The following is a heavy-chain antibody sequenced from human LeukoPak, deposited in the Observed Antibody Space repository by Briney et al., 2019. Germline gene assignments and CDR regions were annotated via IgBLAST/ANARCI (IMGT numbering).Heavy chain of an antibody. CDR1: GFTFSSYA. Sequence: GGSLRLSCAASGFTFSSYAMTWVRQAPGKGLEWVSASTGSGGTTYYADSVMGRITISRDNSKNTLYLQMNSLRAEDTAVYYCARGQGQQLVDYWGQGTLVTVSS. J-gene: IGHJ4*02. D-gene: IGHD6-13*01. V-gene: IGHV3-23*01. CDR2: STGSGGTT. CDR3: ARGQGQQLVDY.